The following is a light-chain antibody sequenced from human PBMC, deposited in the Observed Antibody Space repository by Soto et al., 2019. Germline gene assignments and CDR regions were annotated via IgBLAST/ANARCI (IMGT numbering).Light chain of an antibody. J-gene: IGKJ4*01. Sequence: EIVMTHSPATLSVSPGAIVTLSCRASQSVSSYLAWYQQKPGQAPRLLIYGASTGATGIPARFSGSGSGTEFILTISSLQSEDFAVYYCQQYSKWPLTFGGGTKVDI. CDR2: GAS. V-gene: IGKV3-15*01. CDR1: QSVSSY. CDR3: QQYSKWPLT.